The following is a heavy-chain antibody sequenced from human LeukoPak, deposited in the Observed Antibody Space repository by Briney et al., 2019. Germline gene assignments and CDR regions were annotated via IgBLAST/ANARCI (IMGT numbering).Heavy chain of an antibody. CDR3: ARGTRGFYDTTGYYYDY. J-gene: IGHJ4*02. CDR2: IYYTGST. V-gene: IGHV4-61*08. CDR1: GGSVSSGGYF. D-gene: IGHD3-22*01. Sequence: PSQTLSLTCTVSGGSVSSGGYFWSWIRQHPGKGLEWIGYIYYTGSTNYNPSLKTRVTISVDTSKNQFSLKLSSVTAADTAVYYCARGTRGFYDTTGYYYDYWGQGTLVTVSS.